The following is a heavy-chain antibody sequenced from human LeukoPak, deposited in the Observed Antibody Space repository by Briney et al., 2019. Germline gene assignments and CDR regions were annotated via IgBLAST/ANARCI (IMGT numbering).Heavy chain of an antibody. Sequence: GGSLRLSCAASGFNFNAYSMAWVRQAPGKGLEWVSIISRASESIFYADSVKGRFTISRDNAKNSLYLQMNGLRADDTAAYYCARGATDTTRWFDPWGQGTLVTVSS. CDR3: ARGATDTTRWFDP. J-gene: IGHJ5*02. CDR1: GFNFNAYS. D-gene: IGHD1-7*01. V-gene: IGHV3-21*01. CDR2: ISRASESI.